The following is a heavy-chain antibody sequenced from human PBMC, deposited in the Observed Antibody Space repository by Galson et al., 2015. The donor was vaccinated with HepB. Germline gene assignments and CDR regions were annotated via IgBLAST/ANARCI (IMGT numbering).Heavy chain of an antibody. D-gene: IGHD6-13*01. CDR3: VKGGSSSWPYDAFDI. CDR1: GFTFSSYA. V-gene: IGHV3-64D*06. CDR2: ISSNGGST. Sequence: SLRLSCAASGFTFSSYAMRWVRQAPGKGLEYVSAISSNGGSTYYADSVKGRFTISRDNSKNTLYLQMSSLRAEDTAVYYCVKGGSSSWPYDAFDIWGQGTMVSVSS. J-gene: IGHJ3*02.